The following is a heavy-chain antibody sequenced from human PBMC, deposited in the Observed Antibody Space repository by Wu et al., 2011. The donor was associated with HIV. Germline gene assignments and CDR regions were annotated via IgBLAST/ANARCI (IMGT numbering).Heavy chain of an antibody. D-gene: IGHD3-3*01. CDR1: GYTFTSYG. Sequence: QVQLVQSGAEVKKPGASVKVSCKASGYTFTSYGISWVRQAPGQGLEWMGWISANNGDTNYAQKLQGRVTMTIDTSTSTAYMELRSLRSDDTAVYYCVRGSTYYDFWSGYYTPYYMDVWGKGTYGHRLL. CDR3: VRGSTYYDFWSGYYTPYYMDV. V-gene: IGHV1-18*01. CDR2: ISANNGDT. J-gene: IGHJ6*04.